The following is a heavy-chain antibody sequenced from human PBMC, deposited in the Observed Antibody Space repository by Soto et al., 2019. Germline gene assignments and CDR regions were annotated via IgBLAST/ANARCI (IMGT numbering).Heavy chain of an antibody. Sequence: EVQLLESGGGLVQPGGSLRLSCAASGVTFSTYAMSWVRQAPGKGLEWVSGMSGSGGSTYYADSVKGRFTISRDNPKNTLYLQMNSLRAEDTAVYYCMNLYSYGSGSYYKWGQGTLVTVSS. CDR1: GVTFSTYA. D-gene: IGHD3-10*01. J-gene: IGHJ4*02. CDR2: MSGSGGST. CDR3: MNLYSYGSGSYYK. V-gene: IGHV3-23*01.